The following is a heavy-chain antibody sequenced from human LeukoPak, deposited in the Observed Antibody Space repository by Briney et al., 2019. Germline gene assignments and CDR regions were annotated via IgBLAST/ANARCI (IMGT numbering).Heavy chain of an antibody. D-gene: IGHD3-10*01. CDR1: GDSISSGGYY. V-gene: IGHV4-30-2*01. Sequence: PSETLSLTCTVSGDSISSGGYYWSWIRQPPGKRLEWIGYIYHSGSTNYNPSLKSRVTISVDKSKNQFSLKLSSVTAADTAVYYCAGNYGSGSSPFDYWGQGTLVTVSS. CDR3: AGNYGSGSSPFDY. CDR2: IYHSGST. J-gene: IGHJ4*02.